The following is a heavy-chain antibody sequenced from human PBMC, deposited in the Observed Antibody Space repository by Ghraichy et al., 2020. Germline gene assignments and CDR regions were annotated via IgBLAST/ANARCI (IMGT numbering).Heavy chain of an antibody. D-gene: IGHD3-22*01. Sequence: SETLSLTCAVSGGSISSSNWWSWVRQPPGKGLEWIGEIYHSGSTNYNPSLKSRVTISVDKSKNQFSLKLSSVTAADTAVYYCARSFYYDSSAPGDGMDVWGQGTTVTVSS. CDR2: IYHSGST. V-gene: IGHV4-4*02. CDR1: GGSISSSNW. J-gene: IGHJ6*02. CDR3: ARSFYYDSSAPGDGMDV.